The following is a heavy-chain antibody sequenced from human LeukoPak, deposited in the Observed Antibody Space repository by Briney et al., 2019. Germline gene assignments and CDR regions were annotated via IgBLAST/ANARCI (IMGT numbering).Heavy chain of an antibody. Sequence: SVNVSCKASGFTFTSSAVQWVRQARGQRLEWIEWIVVGSGNTNYAQKFQERVTITRDMSTSTAYMELSSLRSEDTAVYYCAAVKYDFWSGQHHDAFDIWGQGTMVTVSS. CDR3: AAVKYDFWSGQHHDAFDI. CDR1: GFTFTSSA. V-gene: IGHV1-58*01. J-gene: IGHJ3*02. CDR2: IVVGSGNT. D-gene: IGHD3-3*01.